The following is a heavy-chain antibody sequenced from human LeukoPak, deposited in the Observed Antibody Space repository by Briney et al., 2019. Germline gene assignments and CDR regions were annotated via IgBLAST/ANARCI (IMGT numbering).Heavy chain of an antibody. CDR2: IYYSGST. J-gene: IGHJ4*02. D-gene: IGHD3-22*01. CDR1: GGSISSTSYK. CDR3: ARTQEDSSGYYPIDY. Sequence: SETLSLTCTVSGGSISSTSYKWAWIRQPPGKGLEWIGYIYYSGSTNYNPSLKSRVTISVDTSKNQFSLKLSSVTAADTAVYYCARTQEDSSGYYPIDYWGQGTLVTVSS. V-gene: IGHV4-61*05.